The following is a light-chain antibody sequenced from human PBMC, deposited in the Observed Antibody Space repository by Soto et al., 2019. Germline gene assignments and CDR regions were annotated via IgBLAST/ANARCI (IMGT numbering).Light chain of an antibody. Sequence: DIQMTQSPSSLSASVGDRVTITCRASQSISSYLNLYQQKPGKAPKLLIYGASSLQSGVPSRFSGSGSGTDFTLTISSLQPEDFATYYCQQSYSTPHTFGQGTKLEIK. CDR3: QQSYSTPHT. V-gene: IGKV1-39*01. CDR1: QSISSY. CDR2: GAS. J-gene: IGKJ2*01.